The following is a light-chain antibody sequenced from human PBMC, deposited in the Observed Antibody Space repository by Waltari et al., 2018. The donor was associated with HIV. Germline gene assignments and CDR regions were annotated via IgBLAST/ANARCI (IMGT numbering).Light chain of an antibody. CDR2: DNN. CDR1: SSNIGNNY. V-gene: IGLV1-51*01. J-gene: IGLJ3*02. CDR3: GTWDSSLSAGWV. Sequence: QSVLTQPPSVSAAPGQKVTISCSGSSSNIGNNYVSWYQQLPGTAPKLLIYDNNKRPSGIPDRFSGSKSGTSATRGITGLQTGDEADYYCGTWDSSLSAGWVFGGGTKLTVL.